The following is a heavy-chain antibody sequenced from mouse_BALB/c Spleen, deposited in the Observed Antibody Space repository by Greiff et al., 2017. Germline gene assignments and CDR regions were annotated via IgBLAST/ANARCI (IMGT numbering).Heavy chain of an antibody. Sequence: QVQLQQPGAELVKPGASVKMSCKASGYTFTSYWMHWVKQRPGQGLEWIGTIDPSDSYTSYNQKFKGKATLTVDTSSSTAYMQLSSLTSEDSAVYYCTRGGGYDKYAMDYWGQGTSVTVSS. CDR2: IDPSDSYT. CDR3: TRGGGYDKYAMDY. V-gene: IGHV1S127*01. J-gene: IGHJ4*01. D-gene: IGHD2-2*01. CDR1: GYTFTSYW.